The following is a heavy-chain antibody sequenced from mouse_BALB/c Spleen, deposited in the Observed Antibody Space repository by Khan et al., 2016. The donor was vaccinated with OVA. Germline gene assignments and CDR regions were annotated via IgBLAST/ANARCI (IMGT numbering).Heavy chain of an antibody. CDR3: ARGDTASYWYFDV. CDR2: IHPSDSDT. J-gene: IGHJ1*01. D-gene: IGHD1-2*01. V-gene: IGHV1-74*04. Sequence: LQQSGAELVRPGASVKLSCKASGYSFTSYWMNWVKQRPGQGLEWIGLIHPSDSDTRLNQKFKDKATLTVDKSSSTAYMQLSSPTSEDSAVYYCARGDTASYWYFDVWGAGTTVTVSS. CDR1: GYSFTSYW.